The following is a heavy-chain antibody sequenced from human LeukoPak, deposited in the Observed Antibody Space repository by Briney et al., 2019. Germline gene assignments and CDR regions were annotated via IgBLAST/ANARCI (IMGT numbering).Heavy chain of an antibody. V-gene: IGHV3-72*01. CDR2: IKNKAQNYDT. CDR1: GFTFNDHY. D-gene: IGHD6-6*01. Sequence: GGSLRLSCAASGFTFNDHYMDWVRQAPGKGVEWVGLIKNKAQNYDTEYAASVKGRLTISRDDSKNSVYLQINSLKTEDTAVYYCARSTLSSLDVWGQGTTVTVSS. J-gene: IGHJ6*02. CDR3: ARSTLSSLDV.